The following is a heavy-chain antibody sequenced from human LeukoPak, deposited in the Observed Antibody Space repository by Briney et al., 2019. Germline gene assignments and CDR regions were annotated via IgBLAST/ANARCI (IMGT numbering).Heavy chain of an antibody. CDR1: GFTFSNAW. Sequence: GGSLRLSCAASGFTFSNAWMSWVRQAPGKGLEWVGRIKSKTDGGTTDYAAPVKGRFTISRDDSKNTLYLQMNSLKTEDTAVCYCTTGDILTGFNFDYWGQGTLVTVSS. D-gene: IGHD3-9*01. CDR3: TTGDILTGFNFDY. V-gene: IGHV3-15*01. CDR2: IKSKTDGGTT. J-gene: IGHJ4*02.